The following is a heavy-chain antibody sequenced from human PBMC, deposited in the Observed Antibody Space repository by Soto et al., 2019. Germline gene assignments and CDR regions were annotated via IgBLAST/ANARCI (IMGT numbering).Heavy chain of an antibody. J-gene: IGHJ4*02. D-gene: IGHD2-15*01. V-gene: IGHV1-2*04. CDR2: INPKNGAT. CDR1: GYSFTGYS. CDR3: ARHGYCSGGSCYSSSPSDY. Sequence: GASVKVSCKASGYSFTGYSMHWVRQAPGQGLEWMGWINPKNGATNYARKFQGWVTMIRDTSISTAYLQWSSLKASDTAMYYCARHGYCSGGSCYSSSPSDYWGQGTLVTVSS.